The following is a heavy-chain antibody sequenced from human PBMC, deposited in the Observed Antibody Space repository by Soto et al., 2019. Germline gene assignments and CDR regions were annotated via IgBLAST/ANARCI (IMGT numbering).Heavy chain of an antibody. D-gene: IGHD5-12*01. CDR1: GFTVSSNY. CDR2: IYSGGST. V-gene: IGHV3-66*01. CDR3: ARFREYSGYDPWAHLLGPSDY. Sequence: PGGSLRLSCAASGFTVSSNYMSWVRQAPGKGLEWVSVIYSGGSTYYADSVKGRFTISRDNSKNTLYLQMNSLRAEDTAVYYCARFREYSGYDPWAHLLGPSDYWGQGTLVTVS. J-gene: IGHJ4*02.